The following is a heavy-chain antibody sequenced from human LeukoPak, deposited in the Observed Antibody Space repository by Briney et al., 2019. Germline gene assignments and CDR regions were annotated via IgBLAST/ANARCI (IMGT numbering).Heavy chain of an antibody. V-gene: IGHV3-7*01. CDR3: ARDHYDSSGYYLY. Sequence: GGSLRLSCAASGFTFTKNWMTWVRQAPGEGLEWVANIKQDGTEKYYVDSVKGRFTISRDNAKNSLYLQMNSLRAEDTAVYYCARDHYDSSGYYLYWGQGTLVTVSS. CDR1: GFTFTKNW. D-gene: IGHD3-22*01. CDR2: IKQDGTEK. J-gene: IGHJ4*02.